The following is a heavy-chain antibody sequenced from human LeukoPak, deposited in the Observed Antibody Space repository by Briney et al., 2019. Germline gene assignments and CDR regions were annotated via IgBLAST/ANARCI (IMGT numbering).Heavy chain of an antibody. CDR2: ISGSGGDT. Sequence: PGGSLRLSCGASRFTFRNSGIQWVRQAPGKGPEWVSAISGSGGDTYYADSVKGRFTISRDNSKNTLYLQMNSLRAEDTAVYYCAKKGATTGDFDYWGQGTLVTVSS. V-gene: IGHV3-23*01. D-gene: IGHD1-26*01. CDR1: RFTFRNSG. J-gene: IGHJ4*02. CDR3: AKKGATTGDFDY.